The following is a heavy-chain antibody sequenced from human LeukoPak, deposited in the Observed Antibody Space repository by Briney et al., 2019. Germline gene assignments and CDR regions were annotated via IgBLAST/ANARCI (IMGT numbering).Heavy chain of an antibody. V-gene: IGHV4-30-2*01. CDR2: ISHSGNT. J-gene: IGHJ4*02. Sequence: PSETLSLTCAVSGGSISSGGYSWSWIRQPPGKGLEWIGYISHSGNTFYNPSLKSRVTISVDQSKNQFSLKLSSVTPEDTAVYYCARDRYCGGDCYPFDYWGQGTLVTVSS. CDR1: GGSISSGGYS. D-gene: IGHD2-21*02. CDR3: ARDRYCGGDCYPFDY.